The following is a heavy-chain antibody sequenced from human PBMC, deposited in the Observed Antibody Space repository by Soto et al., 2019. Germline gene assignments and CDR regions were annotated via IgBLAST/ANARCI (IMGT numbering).Heavy chain of an antibody. CDR1: GFTFGSYW. CDR2: IKWDASEK. D-gene: IGHD3-10*01. V-gene: IGHV3-7*01. CDR3: AGDSGYVSGTFANHYLNS. J-gene: IGHJ5*01. Sequence: EVQLEESGGGLVQPGGSLRLSCAASGFTFGSYWMSWVRQAPGKGLEWLVTIKWDASEKKYVDSVKGRFTMSRGNAKKSLYLQWDGLRAECTAVYYGAGDSGYVSGTFANHYLNSWGHGTLVTVSP.